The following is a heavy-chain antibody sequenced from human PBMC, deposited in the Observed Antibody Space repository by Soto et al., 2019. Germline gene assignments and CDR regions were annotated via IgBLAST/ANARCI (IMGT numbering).Heavy chain of an antibody. Sequence: GESLKISCKGSGYSFTSYWIGWVRQMPGKGLEWMGIIYPGDSDTRYSPSFQGQVTISADKSISTAYLQWSSLKASDTAMYYCAKYQLPRDYYYYGMDVWGQGTTVTVS. CDR3: AKYQLPRDYYYYGMDV. CDR2: IYPGDSDT. V-gene: IGHV5-51*01. D-gene: IGHD2-2*01. CDR1: GYSFTSYW. J-gene: IGHJ6*02.